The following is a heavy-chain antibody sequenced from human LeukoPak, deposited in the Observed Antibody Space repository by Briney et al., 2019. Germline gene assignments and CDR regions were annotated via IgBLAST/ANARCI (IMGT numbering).Heavy chain of an antibody. V-gene: IGHV4-39*01. D-gene: IGHD2-2*01. Sequence: SQTLSLTCTVSGGSISSSSYYWGWIRQPPGKGLEWIGSIYYSGSTYYNPSLKSRVTISVDTSKNQFSLKLSSVTAADTAVYYCARHSRVVVVPAATPFDYWGQGTLVTVSS. J-gene: IGHJ4*02. CDR2: IYYSGST. CDR1: GGSISSSSYY. CDR3: ARHSRVVVVPAATPFDY.